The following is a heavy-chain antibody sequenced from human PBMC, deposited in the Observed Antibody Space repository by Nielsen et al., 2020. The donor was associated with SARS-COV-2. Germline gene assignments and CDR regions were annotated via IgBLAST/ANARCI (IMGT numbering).Heavy chain of an antibody. V-gene: IGHV3-30*03. CDR2: ISYDGSNK. CDR1: GFTFSSYG. D-gene: IGHD6-13*01. CDR3: ARGTGGYSSSWYFDAFDI. J-gene: IGHJ3*02. Sequence: GESLKISCAASGFTFSSYGMHWVRQAPGKGLEWVAVISYDGSNKYYADSVKGRFTISRDNAKNSLYLQMNSLRAEDTAVYYCARGTGGYSSSWYFDAFDIWGQGTMVTVSS.